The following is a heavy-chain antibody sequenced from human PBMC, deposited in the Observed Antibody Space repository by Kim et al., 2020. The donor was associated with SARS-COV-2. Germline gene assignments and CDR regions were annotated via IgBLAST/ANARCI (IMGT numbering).Heavy chain of an antibody. V-gene: IGHV3-21*01. CDR3: AREAVAVAGPYFGY. D-gene: IGHD6-19*01. CDR2: ISSSSSYI. Sequence: GGSLRLSCAASGFTFSSYSMNWVRQAPGKGLEWVSSISSSSSYIYYADSVKGRFTISRDNAKNSLYLQMNSLRAEDTAVYYCAREAVAVAGPYFGYWGQGTLVTVSS. J-gene: IGHJ4*02. CDR1: GFTFSSYS.